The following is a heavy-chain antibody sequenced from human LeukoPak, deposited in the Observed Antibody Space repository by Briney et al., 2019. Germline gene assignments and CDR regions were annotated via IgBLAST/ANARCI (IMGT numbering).Heavy chain of an antibody. Sequence: PSETLSLTCTVSGGSISTYYWSWIRQPPGKGLEWIGYIYYTGSTNYNPSLKSRVTMSVDTSKNQFSLKLTSVTAADTAVYYCANSRPYYDILTGQSDDAFDIWGQGTMVTVSS. V-gene: IGHV4-59*01. CDR3: ANSRPYYDILTGQSDDAFDI. D-gene: IGHD3-9*01. J-gene: IGHJ3*02. CDR2: IYYTGST. CDR1: GGSISTYY.